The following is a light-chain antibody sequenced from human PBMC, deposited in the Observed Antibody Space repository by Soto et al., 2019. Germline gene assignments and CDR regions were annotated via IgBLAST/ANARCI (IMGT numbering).Light chain of an antibody. Sequence: QSVLTQPPSVSGAPGQRVTISCTGSSSNIGAGYDVHWYQQLPGTAPKLLIYGNSNRPSGVPDRFSGSKSGTSASLAITGLQAEDEADDYCQSYDSSLSGYLFGTGTKVAVL. CDR1: SSNIGAGYD. V-gene: IGLV1-40*01. J-gene: IGLJ1*01. CDR2: GNS. CDR3: QSYDSSLSGYL.